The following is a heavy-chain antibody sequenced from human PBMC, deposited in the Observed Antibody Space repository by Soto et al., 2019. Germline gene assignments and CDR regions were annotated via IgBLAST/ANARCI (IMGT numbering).Heavy chain of an antibody. J-gene: IGHJ5*02. CDR3: AKIPVRIANWFDP. Sequence: PGGSLRLSCAASGFTFSTYAMGWVRQAPGKGLEWVSGISGSGGGTYYADSVKGRFTVSRDNSKNTLYLQMNGLRAEGTAVYYCAKIPVRIANWFDPWGQGTLVTVSS. V-gene: IGHV3-23*01. D-gene: IGHD2-21*01. CDR1: GFTFSTYA. CDR2: ISGSGGGT.